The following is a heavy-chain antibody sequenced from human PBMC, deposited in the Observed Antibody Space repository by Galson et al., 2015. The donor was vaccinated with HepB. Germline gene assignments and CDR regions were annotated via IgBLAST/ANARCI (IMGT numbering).Heavy chain of an antibody. CDR3: AKGYGDYVRGPYDY. CDR2: ISWNSGSI. V-gene: IGHV3-9*01. CDR1: GFTFDDYA. Sequence: SLRLSCAASGFTFDDYAMHWVRQAPGKGLEWVSGISWNSGSIGYADSVKGRFTISRDNAKNSLYLQMNSLRAEDTALYYCAKGYGDYVRGPYDYWGQGTLVTVSS. D-gene: IGHD4-17*01. J-gene: IGHJ4*02.